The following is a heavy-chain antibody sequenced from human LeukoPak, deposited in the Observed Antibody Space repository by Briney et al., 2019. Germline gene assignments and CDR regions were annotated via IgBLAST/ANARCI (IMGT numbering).Heavy chain of an antibody. CDR3: ARERGEMATFNFDY. Sequence: SETLSLTCTVSGGSISSGSYYWSWLRQPAGKGLEWIGRIYTSGSTNYNPSLKRRVTISVDTSKNQFSLRLSSVTAADTAVYYCARERGEMATFNFDYWGQGTLVTVSS. D-gene: IGHD5-24*01. J-gene: IGHJ4*02. CDR2: IYTSGST. V-gene: IGHV4-61*02. CDR1: GGSISSGSYY.